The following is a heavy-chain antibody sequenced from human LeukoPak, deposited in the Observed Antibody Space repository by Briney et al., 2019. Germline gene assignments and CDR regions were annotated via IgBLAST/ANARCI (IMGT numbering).Heavy chain of an antibody. D-gene: IGHD1-26*01. CDR3: AKDGDSGTYFRDSSSDY. V-gene: IGHV3-9*01. CDR2: ISWNSGGI. CDR1: GFTFDDYA. Sequence: LSGGSLRLSCAASGFTFDDYAMHWVRQAPGKGLEWVSGISWNSGGIGYADSVKDRFTISRDNSKSTLYLQMNSLRGEDTAVYYCAKDGDSGTYFRDSSSDYWGQGTLVTVSS. J-gene: IGHJ4*02.